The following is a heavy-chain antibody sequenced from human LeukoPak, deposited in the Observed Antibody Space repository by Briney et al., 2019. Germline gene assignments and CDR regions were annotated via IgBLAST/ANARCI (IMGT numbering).Heavy chain of an antibody. CDR2: INTNTGNP. CDR3: AIAVAGQSFDY. D-gene: IGHD6-19*01. CDR1: GYTFINYG. V-gene: IGHV7-4-1*02. J-gene: IGHJ4*02. Sequence: GASVKVSCKSSGYTFINYGISWVRQAPGQGLEWMGWINTNTGNPTYAQGFTGRFVFSLDTSVSTAYLQISSLKAEDTAVYYCAIAVAGQSFDYWGQGTLVTVSS.